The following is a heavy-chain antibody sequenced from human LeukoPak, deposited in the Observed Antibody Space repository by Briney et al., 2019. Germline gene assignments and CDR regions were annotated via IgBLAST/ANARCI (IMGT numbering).Heavy chain of an antibody. CDR2: ISSSSSYI. CDR1: GFTFSSYS. J-gene: IGHJ4*02. V-gene: IGHV3-21*01. D-gene: IGHD5-24*01. Sequence: PGGSLRLSCAASGFTFSSYSMNWVRQAPGKGLEGVPSISSSSSYIYYADSVKGRFIISRDNAKNSLYLQMNSLRAEDTAVYYCARDGRWRAGSIDYWGQGTLVTVSS. CDR3: ARDGRWRAGSIDY.